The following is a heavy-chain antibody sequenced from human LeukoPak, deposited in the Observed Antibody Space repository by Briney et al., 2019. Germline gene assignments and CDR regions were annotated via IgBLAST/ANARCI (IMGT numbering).Heavy chain of an antibody. Sequence: GRSLRLSCAASGFTFSSYGMPWVRQAPGKGLEWVAVIWYDGSNKYYADSVKGRLTISRDNSKNTLDLQMNSLRAEDTAVYYCARDRSYDFWSGYSTPDYWGQGTLVTVSS. CDR2: IWYDGSNK. V-gene: IGHV3-33*01. D-gene: IGHD3-3*01. CDR1: GFTFSSYG. J-gene: IGHJ4*02. CDR3: ARDRSYDFWSGYSTPDY.